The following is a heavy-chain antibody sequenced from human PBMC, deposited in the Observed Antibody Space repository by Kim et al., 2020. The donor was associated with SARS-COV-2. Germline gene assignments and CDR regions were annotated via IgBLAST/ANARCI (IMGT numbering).Heavy chain of an antibody. CDR1: GYSFTSYW. Sequence: GESLQISCKGSGYSFTSYWISWVRQMPGKGLEWMGRIDPSDSYTNYSPSFQGHVTISADKSISTAYLQWSSLKASDTAMYYCARVSVVVKIPLSDDAFDIWGQGTMVTVSS. CDR3: ARVSVVVKIPLSDDAFDI. D-gene: IGHD2-2*01. J-gene: IGHJ3*02. V-gene: IGHV5-10-1*01. CDR2: IDPSDSYT.